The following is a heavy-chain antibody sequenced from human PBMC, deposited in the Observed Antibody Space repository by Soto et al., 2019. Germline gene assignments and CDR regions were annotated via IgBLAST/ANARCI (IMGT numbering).Heavy chain of an antibody. J-gene: IGHJ4*02. D-gene: IGHD1-26*01. CDR2: IYYTGNT. Sequence: QLQLQEPGPGLVKPSETLSLTCSVSGGSISSTTYYWGWIRQPPGKGLEWIGTIYYTGNTYYNPSLKSRVTISVDTSKNQFSLKLSSVTAADTAVYYCARHLLGGSSSYYWGQGTLVTVSS. CDR3: ARHLLGGSSSYY. V-gene: IGHV4-39*01. CDR1: GGSISSTTYY.